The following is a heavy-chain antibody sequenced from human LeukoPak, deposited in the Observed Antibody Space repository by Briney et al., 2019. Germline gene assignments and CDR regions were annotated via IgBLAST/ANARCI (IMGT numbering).Heavy chain of an antibody. CDR2: IYPGDSDT. J-gene: IGHJ5*02. Sequence: GESLKISCKGYGYSFTSYWIGWVRQMPGKGLEWMGIIYPGDSDTRYSPSFQGQVTISADKSISTAYLQWSSLKASDTAMYYCAYYGSGSYSNSYNWFDPWGQGTLVTVSS. CDR1: GYSFTSYW. D-gene: IGHD3-10*01. CDR3: AYYGSGSYSNSYNWFDP. V-gene: IGHV5-51*01.